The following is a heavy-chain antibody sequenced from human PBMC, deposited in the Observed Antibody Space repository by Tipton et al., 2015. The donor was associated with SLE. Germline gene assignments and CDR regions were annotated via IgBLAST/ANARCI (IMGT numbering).Heavy chain of an antibody. CDR1: GGSISSYY. CDR2: IYSSGTT. CDR3: ARGLAMVRGDSMDY. Sequence: TLSLTCTVSGGSISSYYWSWIRQPAGKGLEWIGRIYSSGTTNYYPSLKSRVTMSVDTSKNQFSLKLSSVTAADTAVYYCARGLAMVRGDSMDYWGQGTLVTVSS. V-gene: IGHV4-4*07. D-gene: IGHD3-10*01. J-gene: IGHJ4*02.